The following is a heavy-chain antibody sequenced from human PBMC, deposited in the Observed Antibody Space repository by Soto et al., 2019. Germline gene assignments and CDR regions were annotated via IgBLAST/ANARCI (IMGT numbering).Heavy chain of an antibody. CDR3: ARPPREGTKYYYYYYYMDV. Sequence: ASVKVSCKASGYTFTSYDINWVRQATGQGLEWMGWMNPNSGNTGYAQKFQGRVTMTRNTSISTAYMELSSLRSEDTAVYYCARPPREGTKYYYYYYYMDVWGKGTTVTVSS. CDR2: MNPNSGNT. V-gene: IGHV1-8*01. CDR1: GYTFTSYD. J-gene: IGHJ6*03. D-gene: IGHD1-7*01.